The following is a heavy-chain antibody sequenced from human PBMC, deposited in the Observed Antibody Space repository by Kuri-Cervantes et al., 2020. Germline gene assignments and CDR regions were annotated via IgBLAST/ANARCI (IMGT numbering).Heavy chain of an antibody. J-gene: IGHJ5*02. V-gene: IGHV4-34*01. Sequence: GSLRLSCAVYGGSFSGYYWSWIRQPPGKGLEWIGEINHSGSTYYNPSLKGRVTISVDTSKNQFSLKLSSVTAADTAVYYCARDETTVETLSYCSSTSRYNWFDPWGQGTRVTVSS. CDR3: ARDETTVETLSYCSSTSRYNWFDP. CDR1: GGSFSGYY. D-gene: IGHD2-2*01. CDR2: INHSGST.